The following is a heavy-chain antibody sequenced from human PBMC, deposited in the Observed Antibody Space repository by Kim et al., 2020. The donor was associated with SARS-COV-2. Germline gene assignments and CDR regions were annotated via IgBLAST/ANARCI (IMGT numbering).Heavy chain of an antibody. D-gene: IGHD5-12*01. J-gene: IGHJ4*02. CDR3: ARSSRDGYKFGY. V-gene: IGHV3-20*01. CDR2: INWNGGST. Sequence: GGSLRLSCAASGFTFDDYGMSWVRQAPGKGLEWVSGINWNGGSTGYADSVKGRFTISRDNAKNSLYLQMNSLRAEDTALYHCARSSRDGYKFGYWGQGTLVTVSS. CDR1: GFTFDDYG.